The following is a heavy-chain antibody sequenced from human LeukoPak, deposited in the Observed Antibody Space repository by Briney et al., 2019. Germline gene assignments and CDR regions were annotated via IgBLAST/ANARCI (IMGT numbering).Heavy chain of an antibody. J-gene: IGHJ4*02. CDR1: GGSISSHY. CDR2: IYYSGST. CDR3: ARVAAGGNYFDY. D-gene: IGHD6-13*01. Sequence: PSETLSLTCAVSGGSISSHYWSWIRQPPGKGLEWIGYIYYSGSTNYNPSLKSRVTISVDTSKNQFSLKLSSVTAADTAVYYCARVAAGGNYFDYWGQGTLVIVSS. V-gene: IGHV4-59*11.